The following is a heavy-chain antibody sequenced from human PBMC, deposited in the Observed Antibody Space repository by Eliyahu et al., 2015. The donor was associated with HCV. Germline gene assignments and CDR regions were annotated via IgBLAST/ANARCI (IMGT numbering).Heavy chain of an antibody. CDR1: GFXXSRXS. V-gene: IGHV3-21*01. J-gene: IGHJ4*02. CDR3: AREKYPIVVVTAFFDY. Sequence: EVQLVESGGGLVKPGGSLRLXCAASGFXXSRXSMNWVXQAPGKGLEWVSSISSSSSYIYYADSVKGRFTISRDNAKNSLYLQMNSLRAEDTAVYYCAREKYPIVVVTAFFDYWGQGTLVTVSS. D-gene: IGHD2-21*02. CDR2: ISSSSSYI.